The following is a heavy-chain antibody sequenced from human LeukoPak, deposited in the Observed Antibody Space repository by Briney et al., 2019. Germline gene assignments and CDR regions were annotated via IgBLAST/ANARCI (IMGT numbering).Heavy chain of an antibody. Sequence: SETLSLTCTVSGGSISSSSYYWGWIRQPPGKGLEWIGSIYYSGSTYYNPSLKSRVTISVDTSKNQFSLKLSSVTAADTAVYYCAKHRGAAGWRSFDIWGQGTMVTVSS. J-gene: IGHJ3*02. CDR1: GGSISSSSYY. V-gene: IGHV4-39*01. CDR3: AKHRGAAGWRSFDI. CDR2: IYYSGST. D-gene: IGHD6-13*01.